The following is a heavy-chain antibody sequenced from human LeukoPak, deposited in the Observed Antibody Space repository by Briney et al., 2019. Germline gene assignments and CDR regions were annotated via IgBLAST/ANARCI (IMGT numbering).Heavy chain of an antibody. Sequence: SETLSLTCAVYGGSFSGYYWSWIRQPPGKGLEWIGEINHSGSTNYNPCLKSRVTISVDTSKNQFSLKLSSVTAADTAVYYCARESSSGYFDYWGQGTLVTVSS. CDR1: GGSFSGYY. J-gene: IGHJ4*02. V-gene: IGHV4-34*01. CDR2: INHSGST. D-gene: IGHD6-19*01. CDR3: ARESSSGYFDY.